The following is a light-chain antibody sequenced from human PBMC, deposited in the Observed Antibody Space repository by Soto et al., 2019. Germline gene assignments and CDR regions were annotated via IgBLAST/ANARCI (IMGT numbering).Light chain of an antibody. Sequence: DIQMTQSPSSLSASVGDRVTITCRASQGISNYLAWYQQKPGKVPKLLIYAASTLQSGVPSRFSGSGSGTDFTLTISSLQPEDVATYYCQKYNSARSLTFGGGTKLEIK. CDR1: QGISNY. CDR2: AAS. V-gene: IGKV1-27*01. J-gene: IGKJ4*01. CDR3: QKYNSARSLT.